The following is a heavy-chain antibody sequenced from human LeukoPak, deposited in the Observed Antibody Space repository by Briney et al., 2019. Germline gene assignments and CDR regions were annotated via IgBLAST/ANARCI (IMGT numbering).Heavy chain of an antibody. CDR2: INPNSGGT. J-gene: IGHJ4*02. CDR3: ARSEEMATIWGPPDY. Sequence: ASVKVSCKASGYTFTGYYMHWVRQAPGQGLEWMGWINPNSGGTNYAQKFQGRVTMTRDTSISTAYMELSRLRSDDTAVYYCARSEEMATIWGPPDYWGQGTLVTVSS. V-gene: IGHV1-2*02. CDR1: GYTFTGYY. D-gene: IGHD5-24*01.